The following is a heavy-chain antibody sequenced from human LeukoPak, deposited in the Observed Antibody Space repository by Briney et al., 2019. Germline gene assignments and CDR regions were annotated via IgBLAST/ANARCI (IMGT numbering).Heavy chain of an antibody. Sequence: SETLPLTCTVSGGSISSSSYYWGWIRQPPGKGLEWIGSIYYSGSTYYNPSLKSRVTISVDTSKNQFSLRLTSVTAADTAVYYCARQTGSGLFILPGGQGTLVTVSS. CDR2: IYYSGST. J-gene: IGHJ4*02. D-gene: IGHD3/OR15-3a*01. V-gene: IGHV4-39*01. CDR3: ARQTGSGLFILP. CDR1: GGSISSSSYY.